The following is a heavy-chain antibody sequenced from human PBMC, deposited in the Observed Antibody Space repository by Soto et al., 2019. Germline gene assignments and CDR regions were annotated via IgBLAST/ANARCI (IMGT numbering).Heavy chain of an antibody. CDR2: IRSKAYGGTT. Sequence: GGSLRLSCTASGFTFGDYAMSWFRQAPGKGLEWVGFIRSKAYGGTTEYAASVKGRFTISRDDSKSIAYLQMNSLKTEDTAVYYCTRGKHDFWSGPDNLNWFDPWGQGTLVTVSS. J-gene: IGHJ5*02. D-gene: IGHD3-3*01. V-gene: IGHV3-49*03. CDR1: GFTFGDYA. CDR3: TRGKHDFWSGPDNLNWFDP.